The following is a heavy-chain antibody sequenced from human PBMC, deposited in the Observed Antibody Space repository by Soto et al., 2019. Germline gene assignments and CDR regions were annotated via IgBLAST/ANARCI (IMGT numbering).Heavy chain of an antibody. D-gene: IGHD3-22*01. CDR2: IYYSGST. Sequence: PSETLSLTCTVSGGSISSYYWSWIRQPPGKGLEWIGYIYYSGSTNYNPSIKSRVTISVDTSKNQFSLKLSSVTAADTAVYYCARAGEADSTFDYWGQGTLVTVSS. V-gene: IGHV4-59*01. CDR3: ARAGEADSTFDY. CDR1: GGSISSYY. J-gene: IGHJ4*02.